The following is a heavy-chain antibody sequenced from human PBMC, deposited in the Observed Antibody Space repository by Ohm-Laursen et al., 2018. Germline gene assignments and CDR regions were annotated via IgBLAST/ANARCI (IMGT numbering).Heavy chain of an antibody. Sequence: SLRLSCAASGFRFNNYAMNWVRRAPGKGLEWVSAISEDGRSTFYANAVKGRFTISRDNSKNTMFLQMNSLRAEDTAVYHCARDPVRGLTDYWGQGTLVTVSS. CDR2: ISEDGRST. V-gene: IGHV3-23*01. CDR3: ARDPVRGLTDY. CDR1: GFRFNNYA. D-gene: IGHD3-16*01. J-gene: IGHJ4*02.